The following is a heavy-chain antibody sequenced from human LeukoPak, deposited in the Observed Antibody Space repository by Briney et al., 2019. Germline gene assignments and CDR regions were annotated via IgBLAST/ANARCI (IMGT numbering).Heavy chain of an antibody. Sequence: GGSLRLSCAASGFSFRNYWMGWVRQAPGKGLEWVANTKPDRSAEYYADSVRGRFTASRENDNNLLYLQMNRLRAEDTAVYYCARDGGLHTNFDYWGQGTLLTVSS. CDR2: TKPDRSAE. J-gene: IGHJ4*02. V-gene: IGHV3-7*01. CDR3: ARDGGLHTNFDY. CDR1: GFSFRNYW. D-gene: IGHD2-15*01.